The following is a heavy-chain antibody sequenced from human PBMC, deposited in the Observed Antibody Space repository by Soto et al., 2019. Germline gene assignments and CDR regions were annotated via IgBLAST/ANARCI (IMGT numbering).Heavy chain of an antibody. CDR1: GGSISSSSYY. CDR3: ATLWFGEGNC. J-gene: IGHJ4*02. V-gene: IGHV4-39*01. CDR2: IYYSGST. D-gene: IGHD3-10*01. Sequence: QLQLQESGPGLVKPSETLSLTCTVSGGSISSSSYYWGWIRQPPGKGLEWIGSIYYSGSTYYNPSRKSRVTIYVDTSKNQFSLQLSSVTAADTAVYYCATLWFGEGNCWGQGTLVTVSS.